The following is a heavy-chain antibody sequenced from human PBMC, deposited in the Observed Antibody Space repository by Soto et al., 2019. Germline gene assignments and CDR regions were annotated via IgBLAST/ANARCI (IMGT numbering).Heavy chain of an antibody. CDR3: ARRIGHDAFDI. Sequence: LXESLTISCKGSGYTFITYWIGLVRQMPGKGLEWMGIIYPGDSDTRYSPSFQGQVTISDDKSISTAYLQWSSLKASDTAMYYCARRIGHDAFDIWGQGTMVTVSS. J-gene: IGHJ3*02. CDR2: IYPGDSDT. V-gene: IGHV5-51*01. CDR1: GYTFITYW.